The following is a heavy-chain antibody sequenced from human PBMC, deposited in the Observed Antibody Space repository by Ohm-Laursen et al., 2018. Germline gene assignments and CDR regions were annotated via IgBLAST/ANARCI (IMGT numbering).Heavy chain of an antibody. CDR3: ARDEDGWCAFDI. CDR1: GFTFSNAW. V-gene: IGHV3-15*01. Sequence: SLRLSCAASGFTFSNAWMSWVRQAPGKGLEWVGRIKRKADGETTDYAAPVKDRLTISRDDSKTTLYLQMNSLRAEDTAVYYCARDEDGWCAFDIWGQGTMVTVSS. CDR2: IKRKADGETT. D-gene: IGHD6-19*01. J-gene: IGHJ3*02.